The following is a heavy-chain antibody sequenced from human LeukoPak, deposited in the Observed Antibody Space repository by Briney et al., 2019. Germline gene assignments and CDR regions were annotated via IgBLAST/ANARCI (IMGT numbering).Heavy chain of an antibody. CDR1: GFTFSSYG. Sequence: GGSLRLSCAASGFTFSSYGMHWVRQAPGKGLEWVAFIRYDGSNKYYADSVKGRFTISRDNSKNTLYLQMNSLRAEDTALYYCAIPQNGYSGSYNGAFDIWGQGTMVTVSS. J-gene: IGHJ3*02. D-gene: IGHD1-26*01. CDR3: AIPQNGYSGSYNGAFDI. CDR2: IRYDGSNK. V-gene: IGHV3-30*02.